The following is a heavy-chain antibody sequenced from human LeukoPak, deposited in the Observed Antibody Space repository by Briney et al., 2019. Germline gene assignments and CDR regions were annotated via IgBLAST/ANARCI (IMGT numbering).Heavy chain of an antibody. Sequence: GGSLRLSCAASGFTFSSYAMHWVRQAPGKGRECVAVISYDGSNKYYADSVKGRFTISRDNSKNTLYLQMNSLRAEDTAVYYCASPDYYDSTSGDYWGQGTLVTVSS. V-gene: IGHV3-30-3*01. J-gene: IGHJ4*02. CDR2: ISYDGSNK. CDR3: ASPDYYDSTSGDY. CDR1: GFTFSSYA. D-gene: IGHD3-22*01.